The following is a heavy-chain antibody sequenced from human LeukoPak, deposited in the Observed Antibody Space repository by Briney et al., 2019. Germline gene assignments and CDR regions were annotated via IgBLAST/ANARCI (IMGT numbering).Heavy chain of an antibody. V-gene: IGHV4-38-2*02. CDR1: GYSISSGYY. Sequence: PSETLSLTCTVSGYSISSGYYWGWIRQPPGKGLEWIGSIYHSGSTYYNPSLKSRVTISVDTSKNQFSLKLSSVTAADTAVYYCARVRLRLGYCSGGSCPQGFWFDPWGQGTLVTVSS. D-gene: IGHD2-15*01. CDR2: IYHSGST. J-gene: IGHJ5*02. CDR3: ARVRLRLGYCSGGSCPQGFWFDP.